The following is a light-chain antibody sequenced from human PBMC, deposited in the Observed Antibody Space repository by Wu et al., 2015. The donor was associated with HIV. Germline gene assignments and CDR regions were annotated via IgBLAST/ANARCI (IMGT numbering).Light chain of an antibody. CDR2: GTS. CDR1: QSVPSGY. V-gene: IGKV3-20*01. J-gene: IGKJ5*01. CDR3: QQYGSSPIT. Sequence: EVVLTQSPGTLSLSPGERAALSCRASQSVPSGYVAWYQQKVGQAPRLLIYGTSSRATGIPDRFSGGGSGTDFTLTISRLEPEDFAVYYCQQYGSSPITFGQGTRLEIK.